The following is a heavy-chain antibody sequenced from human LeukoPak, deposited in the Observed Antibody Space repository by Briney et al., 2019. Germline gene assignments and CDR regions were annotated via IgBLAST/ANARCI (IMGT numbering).Heavy chain of an antibody. D-gene: IGHD3-22*01. V-gene: IGHV3-23*01. Sequence: GGSLRLSCAASGFTFSTYAMSWVRQAPGKGLEWVSAISGSGGSTYYADSVKGRFTISRDNSKNTVYLKMNSLRAEDTAVYYCAKPYYYDSSGYQNGYWGQGTLVTVSS. CDR1: GFTFSTYA. J-gene: IGHJ4*02. CDR2: ISGSGGST. CDR3: AKPYYYDSSGYQNGY.